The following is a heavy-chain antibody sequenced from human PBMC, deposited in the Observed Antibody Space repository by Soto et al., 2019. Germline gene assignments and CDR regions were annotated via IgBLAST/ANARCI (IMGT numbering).Heavy chain of an antibody. CDR3: ASVEDRNDPNAFDI. Sequence: GASVKVSCKASGGTFSSYAISWVRQAPGQGLEWMGGIIPIFGTANYAQKFQGRVTITADKSTSTAYMELSSLRSEDTAVYYCASVEDRNDPNAFDIWGQGTMVTVSS. V-gene: IGHV1-69*06. CDR2: IIPIFGTA. D-gene: IGHD1-1*01. CDR1: GGTFSSYA. J-gene: IGHJ3*02.